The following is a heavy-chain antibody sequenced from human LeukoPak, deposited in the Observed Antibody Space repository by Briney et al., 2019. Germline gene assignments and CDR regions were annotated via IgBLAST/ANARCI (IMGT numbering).Heavy chain of an antibody. CDR2: IYYSGST. V-gene: IGHV4-59*01. J-gene: IGHJ5*02. CDR3: ASGPNSSSWFVPQGDWFDP. D-gene: IGHD6-13*01. Sequence: SETLSLTCTVSGGSMSNIYYWSWIRQPPGKGLEWIGYIYYSGSTNYNPSLKSRVTISVDTSKNQFSLKLSSVTAADTAVYYCASGPNSSSWFVPQGDWFDPWGQGTLVTVSS. CDR1: GGSMSNIYY.